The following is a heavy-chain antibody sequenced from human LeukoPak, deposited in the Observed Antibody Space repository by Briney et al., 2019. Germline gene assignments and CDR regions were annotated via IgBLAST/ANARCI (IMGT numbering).Heavy chain of an antibody. CDR2: ISSSDSTI. J-gene: IGHJ4*02. D-gene: IGHD3-22*01. V-gene: IGHV3-11*01. CDR1: GFTFSDYY. CDR3: ARELAMIIVVGTFDY. Sequence: NPGGSLRLSCAASGFTFSDYYMSWIRQAPGKGLEWVAYISSSDSTIYYADSVKGRFTISRDNAKRSLYLQMNSLRVEDTAVYYCARELAMIIVVGTFDYWGQGTRVTVSS.